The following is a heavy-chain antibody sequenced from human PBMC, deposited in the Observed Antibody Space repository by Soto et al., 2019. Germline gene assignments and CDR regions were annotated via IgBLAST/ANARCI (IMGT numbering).Heavy chain of an antibody. CDR3: ARMGQWRVPGDYYYGMDV. Sequence: EVQLVESGGGLIQPGGSLRLSCAASGLTVSSNYMNWVRQAPGKGLEWVSLIYTGGGTYYADSVKGRFTVSRDSSKNTLYLQMNSLRAEDTAVYYCARMGQWRVPGDYYYGMDVWGQGTSVTVSS. V-gene: IGHV3-53*01. CDR2: IYTGGGT. J-gene: IGHJ6*02. CDR1: GLTVSSNY. D-gene: IGHD6-19*01.